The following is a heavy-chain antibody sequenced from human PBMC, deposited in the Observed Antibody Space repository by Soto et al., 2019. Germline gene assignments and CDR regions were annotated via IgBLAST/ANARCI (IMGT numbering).Heavy chain of an antibody. J-gene: IGHJ4*02. Sequence: EVHLLESGGDLVQPGGSLRLSCAASGFSFTAYIMSWFRQAPGQGLEWVSAISVSGDKTYYADSVKGRFTISRDDAKNTLYLQLNSLGVDGTAIYYCAKGGWLDDCGQGTLVTVSS. D-gene: IGHD5-12*01. V-gene: IGHV3-23*01. CDR2: ISVSGDKT. CDR3: AKGGWLDD. CDR1: GFSFTAYI.